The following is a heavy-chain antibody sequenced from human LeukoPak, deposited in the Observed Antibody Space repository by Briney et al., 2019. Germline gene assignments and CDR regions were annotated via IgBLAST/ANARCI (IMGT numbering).Heavy chain of an antibody. V-gene: IGHV4-30-4*01. J-gene: IGHJ5*02. CDR2: IYYSGST. CDR1: GGSISSGDYY. CDR3: ARGPPLDP. Sequence: PSETLSLTCTVSGGSISSGDYYWSWIRQPPGKGLERIGYIYYSGSTYYNPSLKSRVTISVDTSKNQVSLKLSSVTAADTAVYYCARGPPLDPWGQGTLVTVSS.